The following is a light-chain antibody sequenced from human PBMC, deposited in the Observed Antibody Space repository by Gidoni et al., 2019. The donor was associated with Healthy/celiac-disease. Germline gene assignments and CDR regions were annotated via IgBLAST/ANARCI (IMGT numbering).Light chain of an antibody. Sequence: QSALTQPAYVSGSPGQSITISCTGTSSDVGGYNYVSWYQQHPGKAPKLMIYEVSNRPSGVSNRFSGSKSGNTASLTISGLQAEDEADYSCSSYTSSSTLDWVFGGGTKLTVL. V-gene: IGLV2-14*01. CDR3: SSYTSSSTLDWV. CDR2: EVS. J-gene: IGLJ3*02. CDR1: SSDVGGYNY.